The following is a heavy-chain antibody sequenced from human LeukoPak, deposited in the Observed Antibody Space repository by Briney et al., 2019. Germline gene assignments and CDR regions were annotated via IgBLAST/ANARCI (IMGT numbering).Heavy chain of an antibody. V-gene: IGHV1-3*01. CDR2: INAGNGNT. CDR3: ARDGSGSYGYFDY. Sequence: ASVKVSCKASGYTFTNYAMHWVRQAPGQRLEWMGWINAGNGNTKYSQKFQGRVTITRDTSASTAYMELSSLRSEDTAVYYCARDGSGSYGYFDYWGQGTLVTVSS. J-gene: IGHJ4*02. D-gene: IGHD3-10*01. CDR1: GYTFTNYA.